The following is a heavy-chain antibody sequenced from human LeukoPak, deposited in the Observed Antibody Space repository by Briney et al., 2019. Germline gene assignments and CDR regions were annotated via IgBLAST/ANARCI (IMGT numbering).Heavy chain of an antibody. CDR3: ARLYLRRGYSYGYPFDY. D-gene: IGHD5-18*01. Sequence: SETLSLTCTVSGGSISTYYWSWIRQPPGKGLEWIGSIYHSGSTYYNPSLKSRVTISVDTSKNQFSLKLSSVTAADTAVYYCARLYLRRGYSYGYPFDYWGQGTLVTVS. J-gene: IGHJ4*02. CDR1: GGSISTYY. V-gene: IGHV4-59*04. CDR2: IYHSGST.